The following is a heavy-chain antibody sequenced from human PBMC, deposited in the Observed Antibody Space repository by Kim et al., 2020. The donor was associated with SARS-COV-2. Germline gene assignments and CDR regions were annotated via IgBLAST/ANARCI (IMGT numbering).Heavy chain of an antibody. V-gene: IGHV4-39*01. Sequence: SETLSLTCTVSRDSISSGNYYWGWIRQPPGKGLEWIGSIYYSGNTYYNPSLKSRVAVSVDTSRNQFSLKLNSVTAADTAVYYCGRPPYERTRSAMVFDYWGHGALVTVSS. CDR2: IYYSGNT. CDR1: RDSISSGNYY. CDR3: GRPPYERTRSAMVFDY. J-gene: IGHJ4*01. D-gene: IGHD5-18*01.